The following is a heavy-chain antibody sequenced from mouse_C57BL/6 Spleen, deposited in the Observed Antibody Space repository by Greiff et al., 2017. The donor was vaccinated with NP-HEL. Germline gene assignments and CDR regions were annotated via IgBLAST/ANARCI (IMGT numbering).Heavy chain of an antibody. CDR3: ARHPYGSSYYFDY. V-gene: IGHV1-82*01. Sequence: VQLQQSGPELVKPGASVKISCKASGYAFSSSWMNWVKQRPGKGLEWIGRIYPGDGDTNYNGKFKGKATLTADKSSSTAYMQLSSLTSEDSAVYFCARHPYGSSYYFDYWGQGTTLTVSS. CDR1: GYAFSSSW. CDR2: IYPGDGDT. D-gene: IGHD1-1*01. J-gene: IGHJ2*01.